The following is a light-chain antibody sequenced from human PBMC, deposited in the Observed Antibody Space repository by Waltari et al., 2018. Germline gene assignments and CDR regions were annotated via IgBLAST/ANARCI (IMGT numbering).Light chain of an antibody. J-gene: IGLJ1*01. CDR2: DVT. Sequence: QSALTQPRSVSGSPGQSVPISCTGSSSDVGGYNYVSWYQQHPDQAPKLMIYDVTKRTSGLPDRFSASKSGNTASLTISGLQAEDEADYYCCSYGGSYTYVFGTGTKVTVL. V-gene: IGLV2-11*01. CDR1: SSDVGGYNY. CDR3: CSYGGSYTYV.